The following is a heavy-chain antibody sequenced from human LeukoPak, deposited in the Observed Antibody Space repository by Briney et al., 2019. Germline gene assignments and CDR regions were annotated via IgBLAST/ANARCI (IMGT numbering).Heavy chain of an antibody. CDR1: GYTFTSYY. D-gene: IGHD1-14*01. V-gene: IGHV1-46*01. J-gene: IGHJ6*03. CDR2: INPSGGST. Sequence: WVSVKVSCKASGYTFTSYYMHWVRQAPGQGLEWMGIINPSGGSTSYAQKFQGRVTMTRDMSTSTVYMELSSLRSDDTAVYYCARDREPPHYYYYYMDVWGKGTTVTIS. CDR3: ARDREPPHYYYYYMDV.